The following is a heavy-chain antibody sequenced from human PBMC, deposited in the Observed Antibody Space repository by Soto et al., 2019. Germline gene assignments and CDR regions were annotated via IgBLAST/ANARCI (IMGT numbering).Heavy chain of an antibody. CDR2: IYHSGTT. Sequence: SETLSLTCAVYGASISNTDWWSWVRQPPGKGLEWIGEIYHSGTTNCDPSLKSRVTISLDKSKSQFSLKLTSVTAADTAVYYCAIPGAGDFDYWGRGTLVTVSS. CDR1: GASISNTDW. V-gene: IGHV4-4*02. CDR3: AIPGAGDFDY. D-gene: IGHD6-13*01. J-gene: IGHJ4*02.